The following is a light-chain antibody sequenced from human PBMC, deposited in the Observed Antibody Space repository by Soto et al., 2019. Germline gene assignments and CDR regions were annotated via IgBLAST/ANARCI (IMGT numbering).Light chain of an antibody. V-gene: IGLV2-23*03. J-gene: IGLJ2*01. CDR2: EGN. CDR3: CSHAGSTTFVV. Sequence: QSALTQPASVSGSPGQSITISCTGTSSDVGSYNTVSWYQQHPGKAPKLMIYEGNKWPSGVSNRFSGSKSGNTASLTISGLQAEDEADYYCCSHAGSTTFVVFGGGTKLTVL. CDR1: SSDVGSYNT.